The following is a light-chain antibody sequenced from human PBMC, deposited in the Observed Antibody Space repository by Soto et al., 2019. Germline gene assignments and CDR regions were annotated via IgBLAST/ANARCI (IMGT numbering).Light chain of an antibody. CDR3: QQSSNWPPEIT. CDR1: QSVPRH. J-gene: IGKJ5*01. Sequence: EIVLTQSPASRSLSPGGRATVSCRASQSVPRHLAWYQQRPGVPPRLLIYDASSRATGVPDRFSGSGSGTDFILTISSLEPEDFAVYYCQQSSNWPPEITFGQGTRLEIK. V-gene: IGKV3-11*01. CDR2: DAS.